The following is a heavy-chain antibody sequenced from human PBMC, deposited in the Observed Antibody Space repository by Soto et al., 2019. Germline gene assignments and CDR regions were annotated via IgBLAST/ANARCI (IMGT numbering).Heavy chain of an antibody. J-gene: IGHJ6*02. D-gene: IGHD2-15*01. V-gene: IGHV4-59*01. CDR2: MSYSGST. Sequence: SETLSLTCTVSGASISTYYWSWIRQPPGKGLEWIGYMSYSGSTNYNPSLRRRVTTSVDTSKNQISLKLSSVTAADTAVYYCARVCSGDSCYFHFYYGMNVWGQGTTVTVAS. CDR1: GASISTYY. CDR3: ARVCSGDSCYFHFYYGMNV.